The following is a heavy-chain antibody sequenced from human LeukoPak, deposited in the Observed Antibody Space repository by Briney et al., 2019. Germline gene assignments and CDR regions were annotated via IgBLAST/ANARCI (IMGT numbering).Heavy chain of an antibody. CDR2: ISGSGRSI. J-gene: IGHJ4*02. CDR3: AKVHTAMGNFDY. CDR1: GFIFSSYA. V-gene: IGHV3-23*01. Sequence: PGGSLRLSCAASGFIFSSYAMTWVRQAPGKGLEWVSGISGSGRSIYSADSVKGRFTISRDNSKDTLYLQMSSLRAEDTAVYYCAKVHTAMGNFDYWGQGALVTVSS. D-gene: IGHD5-18*01.